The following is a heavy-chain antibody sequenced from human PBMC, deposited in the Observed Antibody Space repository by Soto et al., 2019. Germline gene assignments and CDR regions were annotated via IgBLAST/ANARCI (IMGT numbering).Heavy chain of an antibody. J-gene: IGHJ4*02. CDR2: ISYDGSNK. D-gene: IGHD3-22*01. V-gene: IGHV3-30-3*01. Sequence: GGSLRLSCAASGFTFSSYAMHWVRQAPGKGLEWVAVISYDGSNKYYADSVKGRFTISRDNSKNTLYLQMNSLRAEDTAVYYCARDGADYYYDSSGYRFDYWGQGTLVTVSS. CDR3: ARDGADYYYDSSGYRFDY. CDR1: GFTFSSYA.